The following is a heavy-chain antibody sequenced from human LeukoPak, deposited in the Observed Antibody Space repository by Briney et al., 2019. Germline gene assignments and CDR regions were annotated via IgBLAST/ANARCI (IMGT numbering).Heavy chain of an antibody. CDR1: GFTFSNAW. V-gene: IGHV3-15*01. J-gene: IGHJ3*02. Sequence: GGSLRLSCAASGFTFSNAWMSWVRQAPGKGLEWVGRIKSKTDGGTTDYAAPVKGRFTISRDDSKNTLYLQMNSLKTEDTAVYYCTTEVPYPRYCSSTSCYLFAFDIWGQGTMVTVSS. CDR3: TTEVPYPRYCSSTSCYLFAFDI. D-gene: IGHD2-2*01. CDR2: IKSKTDGGTT.